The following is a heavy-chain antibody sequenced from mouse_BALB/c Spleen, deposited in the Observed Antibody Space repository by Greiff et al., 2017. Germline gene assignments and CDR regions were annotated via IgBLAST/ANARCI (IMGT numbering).Heavy chain of an antibody. V-gene: IGHV14-3*02. CDR3: ARLSSYGNYEGN. J-gene: IGHJ2*01. CDR1: GFNIKDTY. CDR2: IDPANGNT. D-gene: IGHD2-1*01. Sequence: VQLQQSGAELVKPGASVKLSCTASGFNIKDTYMHWVKQRPEQGLEWIGRIDPANGNTKYDPKFQGKATITADTSSNTAYLQHSSLTSEDTAVYYCARLSSYGNYEGNWGQGTTLTVSS.